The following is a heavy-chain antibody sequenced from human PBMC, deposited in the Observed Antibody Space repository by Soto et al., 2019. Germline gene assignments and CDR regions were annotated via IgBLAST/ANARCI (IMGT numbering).Heavy chain of an antibody. CDR1: GDSIGTTHSY. J-gene: IGHJ4*02. Sequence: SETLSLTCTVSGDSIGTTHSYWAWIRQSPGKGLEWIGNIHYSGSTYYMPSLRSRVTLSVDTSKNQFSLKLTSVTAEDTAVYYCARLEGNGNGWPLDYWGQGILVTVSS. CDR2: IHYSGST. V-gene: IGHV4-39*01. D-gene: IGHD2-8*01. CDR3: ARLEGNGNGWPLDY.